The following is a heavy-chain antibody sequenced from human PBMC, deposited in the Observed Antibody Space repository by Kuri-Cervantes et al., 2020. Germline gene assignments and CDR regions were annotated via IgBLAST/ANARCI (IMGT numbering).Heavy chain of an antibody. CDR3: ARGSLSSWNDGLYDS. V-gene: IGHV3-33*01. D-gene: IGHD1-1*01. J-gene: IGHJ4*02. CDR1: GFTFSSYG. CDR2: IWYDGSNK. Sequence: GGSLRLSCAASGFTFSSYGMHWVRQAPGKGLEWVAVIWYDGSNKYYADSVKGRFTISRDNSKNTLYLQMDSLRAEDTAVYYCARGSLSSWNDGLYDSWGQGTLVTVSS.